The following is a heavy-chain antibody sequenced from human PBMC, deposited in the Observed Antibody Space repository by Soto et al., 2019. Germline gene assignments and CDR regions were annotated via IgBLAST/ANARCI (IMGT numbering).Heavy chain of an antibody. J-gene: IGHJ4*02. V-gene: IGHV3-30-3*01. CDR3: AREHPRSGVRSLYFDY. D-gene: IGHD3-3*01. Sequence: GGSLRLSCAASGFTFSSYAMHWVRQAPGKGLEWVAVISYDGSNKYYADSVKGRFTISRDNSKNTLYLQMNSLRAEDTAVYYCAREHPRSGVRSLYFDYWGQGTLVTVSS. CDR1: GFTFSSYA. CDR2: ISYDGSNK.